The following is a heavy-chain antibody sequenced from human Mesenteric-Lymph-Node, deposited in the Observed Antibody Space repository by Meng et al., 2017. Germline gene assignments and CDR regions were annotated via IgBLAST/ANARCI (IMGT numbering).Heavy chain of an antibody. CDR3: AKDRSYRDSRGYLEN. CDR2: IGNTGHTI. CDR1: GFNFYDYY. J-gene: IGHJ4*02. V-gene: IGHV3-11*01. Sequence: GGSLRLSCEASGFNFYDYYMTWIRQAPGKGPEWVAYIGNTGHTIYFADSVKGRFSISRDNAKNAVYLQMNSLRVEDTAVYYCAKDRSYRDSRGYLENWGQGTLVTVSS. D-gene: IGHD3-22*01.